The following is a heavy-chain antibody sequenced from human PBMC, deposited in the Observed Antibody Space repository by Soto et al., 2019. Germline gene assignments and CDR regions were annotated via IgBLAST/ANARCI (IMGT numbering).Heavy chain of an antibody. CDR3: ERKDSSSSGLDY. CDR1: GGTFSSYA. Sequence: ASVKVSCKASGGTFSSYAISWVRQAPGQGLEWMGGIIPIFGTANYAQKFQGRVTITAGESTSTAYMELSRLRSEDTAVYYCERKDSSSSGLDYWGQGNLVTVSS. V-gene: IGHV1-69*13. J-gene: IGHJ4*02. D-gene: IGHD6-6*01. CDR2: IIPIFGTA.